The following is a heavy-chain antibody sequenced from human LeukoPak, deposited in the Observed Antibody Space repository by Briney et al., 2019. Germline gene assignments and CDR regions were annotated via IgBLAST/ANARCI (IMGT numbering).Heavy chain of an antibody. Sequence: PSETLSLTCTVSGGSISSGSYYWSWIRQPAGKGLEWIGRIYTSGSTNYNPSLKSRVTISVDTSKNQFSLKLSSVTAADTAVYYCAGDDCSGGSCYHSGWGQGTLVTVSS. D-gene: IGHD2-15*01. CDR1: GGSISSGSYY. CDR2: IYTSGST. J-gene: IGHJ1*01. CDR3: AGDDCSGGSCYHSG. V-gene: IGHV4-61*02.